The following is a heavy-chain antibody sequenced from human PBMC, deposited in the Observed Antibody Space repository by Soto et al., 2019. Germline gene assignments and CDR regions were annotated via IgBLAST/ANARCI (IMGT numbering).Heavy chain of an antibody. J-gene: IGHJ4*02. CDR2: ISSSGSTI. CDR3: AKGSFRDYRYFDY. D-gene: IGHD4-17*01. CDR1: GFTFSDYY. V-gene: IGHV3-11*01. Sequence: GGSLRLSCAASGFTFSDYYMSWIRQAPGKGLEWVSYISSSGSTIYYADSVKGRFTISRDNAKNTLYLQMNGLRAEDTAVYYCAKGSFRDYRYFDYWGQGALVTVSS.